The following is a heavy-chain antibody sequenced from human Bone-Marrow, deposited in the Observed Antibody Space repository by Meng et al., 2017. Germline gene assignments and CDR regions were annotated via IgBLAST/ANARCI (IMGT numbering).Heavy chain of an antibody. CDR2: FHHRGRT. J-gene: IGHJ5*02. CDR1: GNSISSGYY. D-gene: IGHD4-17*01. Sequence: SETLSLTCTVSGNSISSGYYWGWIRQPPGKDLEWIGSFHHRGRTYYNPSLKSRVTISVDTSKNQFSLKLSSVTAADTAVYYCARSLDYGDYISWFDPWGQGTLVTVSS. CDR3: ARSLDYGDYISWFDP. V-gene: IGHV4-38-2*02.